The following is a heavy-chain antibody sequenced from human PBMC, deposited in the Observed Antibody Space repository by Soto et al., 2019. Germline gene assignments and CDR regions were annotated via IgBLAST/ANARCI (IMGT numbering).Heavy chain of an antibody. CDR2: IYYSGST. J-gene: IGHJ5*02. CDR3: ARGITTFTVTTIWFDP. D-gene: IGHD4-17*01. Sequence: KPSETLSLTCTVSGGSISSYYWSWIRQPPGKGLERIGYIYYSGSTNYNPSLKSRVTISVDTSKNQFSLKLSSVTAADTAVYYCARGITTFTVTTIWFDPWGQGTLVTVSS. CDR1: GGSISSYY. V-gene: IGHV4-59*01.